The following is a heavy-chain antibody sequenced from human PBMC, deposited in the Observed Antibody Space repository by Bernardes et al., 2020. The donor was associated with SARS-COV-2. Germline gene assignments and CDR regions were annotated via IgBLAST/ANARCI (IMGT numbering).Heavy chain of an antibody. CDR3: AGSVVIAAGLEGWLDP. CDR2: IYASGST. J-gene: IGHJ5*02. Sequence: SETLSLTCTVPGASISSYYWSWIRQSAGKGLEWIGRIYASGSTNYNPSLKNRVTMSVDTSKNQFSLKVRSVTATDTAVYYCAGSVVIAAGLEGWLDPWGQGTLVTVSS. D-gene: IGHD2-15*01. CDR1: GASISSYY. V-gene: IGHV4-4*07.